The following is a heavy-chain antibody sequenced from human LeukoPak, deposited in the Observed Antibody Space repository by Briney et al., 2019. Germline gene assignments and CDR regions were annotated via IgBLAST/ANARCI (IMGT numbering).Heavy chain of an antibody. CDR1: GFTFSSYS. CDR3: APYGSGSYPYAG. V-gene: IGHV3-21*01. CDR2: ISSSSNYI. Sequence: GGSLRLSCAASGFTFSSYSMNWVRQAPGKGLEWVSFISSSSNYIYYADSVKGRFTISRDNAKNSLYLQMNSLRAEDTAVYYCAPYGSGSYPYAGWGQRTLVTVSS. J-gene: IGHJ4*02. D-gene: IGHD3-10*01.